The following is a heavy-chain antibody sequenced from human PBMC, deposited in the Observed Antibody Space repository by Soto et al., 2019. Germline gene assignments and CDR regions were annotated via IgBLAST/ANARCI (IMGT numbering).Heavy chain of an antibody. CDR2: ISTDKGNK. J-gene: IGHJ4*02. Sequence: ASVKVSCKAPGGTFSSYALNCVRQAPGQGPEWMGWISTDKGNKKYAESLQGRVTMTRDTSTNTVDMELRTLGSDDTAVYYCARDGGNDTSNYDNFWPYWGQGTLVTVSS. V-gene: IGHV1-18*01. CDR3: ARDGGNDTSNYDNFWPY. CDR1: GGTFSSYA. D-gene: IGHD3-3*01.